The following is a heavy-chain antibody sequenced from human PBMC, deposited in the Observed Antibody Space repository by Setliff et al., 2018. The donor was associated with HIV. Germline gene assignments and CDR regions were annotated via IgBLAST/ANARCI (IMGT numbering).Heavy chain of an antibody. CDR1: SGSIHSGSYY. CDR2: IYTSGST. CDR3: ARGRPLSSTWYGAFDY. V-gene: IGHV4-61*02. Sequence: SETLSLTCIVSSGSIHSGSYYWSWIRQPVGKGLEWIGRIYTSGSTDYNPSLKSRVAISVDTSKNHFSLNLTSVTAADTAVYYCARGRPLSSTWYGAFDYWGQGSLVTVSS. D-gene: IGHD6-13*01. J-gene: IGHJ4*02.